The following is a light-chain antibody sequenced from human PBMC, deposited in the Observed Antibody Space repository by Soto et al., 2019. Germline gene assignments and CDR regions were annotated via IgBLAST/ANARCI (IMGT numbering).Light chain of an antibody. Sequence: QSVLTQPPSVSGAPGQRVTISCTGSSSNIGAGYDVHWYLQLPGTVPKLLMYANTNRPSGVPDRFSGSKSGASASLAITGLQAEDEADYYCQAYDSSLSGIIFGGGTKLNVL. V-gene: IGLV1-40*01. CDR3: QAYDSSLSGII. J-gene: IGLJ2*01. CDR1: SSNIGAGYD. CDR2: ANT.